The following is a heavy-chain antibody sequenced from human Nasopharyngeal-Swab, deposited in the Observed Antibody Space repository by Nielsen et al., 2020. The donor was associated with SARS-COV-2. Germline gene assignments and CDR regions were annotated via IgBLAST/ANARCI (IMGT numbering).Heavy chain of an antibody. CDR3: AKWTFRAAAGTWDY. D-gene: IGHD6-13*01. CDR2: ISGSGGST. Sequence: GASLKISCAASGFTFSSYAMSWVRQAPGKGLEWVSAISGSGGSTYYADSVKGRFTISRDNSKNTLYLQMNSLRAEDTAVYYCAKWTFRAAAGTWDYWGQGTLVTVSS. CDR1: GFTFSSYA. J-gene: IGHJ4*02. V-gene: IGHV3-23*01.